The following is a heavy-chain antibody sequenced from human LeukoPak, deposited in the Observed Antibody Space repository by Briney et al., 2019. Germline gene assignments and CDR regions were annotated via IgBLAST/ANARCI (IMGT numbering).Heavy chain of an antibody. J-gene: IGHJ3*02. D-gene: IGHD6-19*01. V-gene: IGHV3-23*01. CDR3: ARPETQYSSGLDGFDI. CDR1: GFTFSNSA. Sequence: GGSLRLSCAASGFTFSNSAMSWVRQAPGKGLEWVSSISGGGGGTDYADSVQGRFTISRDNSKNTLYLQMNSLRTEDTAVYYCARPETQYSSGLDGFDIWGQGTMVTVSS. CDR2: ISGGGGGT.